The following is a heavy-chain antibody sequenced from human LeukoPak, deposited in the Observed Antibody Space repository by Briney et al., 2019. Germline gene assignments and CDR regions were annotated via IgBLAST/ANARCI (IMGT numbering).Heavy chain of an antibody. V-gene: IGHV4-61*09. CDR2: IHSSGNT. CDR1: GGSISSGSYC. D-gene: IGHD3/OR15-3a*01. CDR3: ARQTGSGLFILP. Sequence: LSETLSLTCTVSGGSISSGSYCWSWIRQPAGKGLEWIGHIHSSGNTNYNPSLKSRVIISVDTSKNQFFLKLSSVTAADTAVYYCARQTGSGLFILPGGQGTLVTVSS. J-gene: IGHJ4*02.